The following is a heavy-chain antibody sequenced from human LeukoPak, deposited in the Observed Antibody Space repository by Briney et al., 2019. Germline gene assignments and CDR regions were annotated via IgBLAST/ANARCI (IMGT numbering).Heavy chain of an antibody. J-gene: IGHJ4*02. V-gene: IGHV6-1*01. CDR1: GDSVSSNSAA. CDR3: AREHLISGDSYDLWDGVFDS. D-gene: IGHD3/OR15-3a*01. Sequence: SQTLSLTCAISGDSVSSNSAAWNWIRQSPSRGLEWLGRTYYRSKWYNDYAVFVKSRMTINPDTSKNQFSLQLNSVTAADTAVYYCAREHLISGDSYDLWDGVFDSWGQGTQVTVSS. CDR2: TYYRSKWYN.